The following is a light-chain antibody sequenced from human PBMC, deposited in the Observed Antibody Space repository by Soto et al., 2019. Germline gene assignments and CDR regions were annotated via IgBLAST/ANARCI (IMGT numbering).Light chain of an antibody. Sequence: DIQMTQSPSSLSASVGDRVTITCRSSQGISYYLAWFQQKPGKAPKSLIYDASILRSGVPSKFSGSGFGTDFTLTISSLQPEDFATYYGQQYNGYPLTFGQGTRLAI. CDR2: DAS. V-gene: IGKV1-16*02. J-gene: IGKJ5*01. CDR1: QGISYY. CDR3: QQYNGYPLT.